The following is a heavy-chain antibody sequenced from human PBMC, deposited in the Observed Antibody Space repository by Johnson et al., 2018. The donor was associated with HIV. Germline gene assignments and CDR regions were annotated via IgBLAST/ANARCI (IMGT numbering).Heavy chain of an antibody. J-gene: IGHJ3*02. CDR3: AKISTSGTGDAFDI. V-gene: IGHV3-30*18. CDR1: GFTFSSYG. Sequence: QVQLVESGGGVVQPGRSLRLSCVASGFTFSSYGMHWVRQAPGKGLEWVAIVSYDGSKTYYPDSVKGRFTISRDNSKNTLYLQMDGLRAEDTAVYYCAKISTSGTGDAFDIWGQGTMVTVSS. CDR2: VSYDGSKT. D-gene: IGHD1-14*01.